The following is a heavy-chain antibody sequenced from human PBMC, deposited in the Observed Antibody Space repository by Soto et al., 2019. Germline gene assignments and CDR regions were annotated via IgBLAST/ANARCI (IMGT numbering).Heavy chain of an antibody. CDR1: GFTFSSYA. J-gene: IGHJ6*02. V-gene: IGHV3-23*01. CDR2: ISGSGGST. CDR3: AKDWNDLDTYYYYGMDV. Sequence: GGSLRLSCAASGFTFSSYAMSWVRQAPGKGLEWVSAISGSGGSTYYADSVKGRFTISRDNSKNTLYLQMNSLRAADTAVYYCAKDWNDLDTYYYYGMDVWGQGTTVTVSS. D-gene: IGHD1-1*01.